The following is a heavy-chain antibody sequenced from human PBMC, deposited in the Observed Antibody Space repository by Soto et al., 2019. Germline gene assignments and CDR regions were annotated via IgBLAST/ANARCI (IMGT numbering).Heavy chain of an antibody. V-gene: IGHV2-26*04. D-gene: IGHD6-13*01. Sequence: QVTVKESGPVLVKPTETLTLTCTVSGFSLSNAGLGVSWIRQPPGKALEWLAHIFSNDENSYSTSLKTRLTTSKDTSKSQVVLTMTNVDPVDTATYYCASTYSTSWYWFDPWGQGTLVTVSS. CDR3: ASTYSTSWYWFDP. CDR2: IFSNDEN. CDR1: GFSLSNAGLG. J-gene: IGHJ5*02.